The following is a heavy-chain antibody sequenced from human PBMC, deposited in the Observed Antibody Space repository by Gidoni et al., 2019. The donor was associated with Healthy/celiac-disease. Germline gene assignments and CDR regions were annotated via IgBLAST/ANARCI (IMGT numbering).Heavy chain of an antibody. CDR2: ISYDGSNK. D-gene: IGHD5-12*01. J-gene: IGHJ6*02. CDR3: AKDIVATTPIDYYYGMDV. V-gene: IGHV3-30*18. CDR1: GFTFSSYG. Sequence: QVQLVESGGGVVQPGRSLRLSCAASGFTFSSYGMHWVRKAPGKGLEWVAVISYDGSNKYYADSLKGRFTISRDNSKNTLYLQMNSLRAEDTAVYYCAKDIVATTPIDYYYGMDVWGQGTTVTVSS.